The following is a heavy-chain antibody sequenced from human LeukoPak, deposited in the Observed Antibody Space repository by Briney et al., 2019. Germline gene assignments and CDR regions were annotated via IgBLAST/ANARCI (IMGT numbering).Heavy chain of an antibody. CDR2: ISSGSGYI. CDR3: AREWSGYDYKKLDY. J-gene: IGHJ4*02. V-gene: IGHV3-21*01. CDR1: GFTFSSFT. Sequence: GGSLRLSCAASGFTFSSFTMTWVRQAPGKGLEWVSGISSGSGYIYYADSVKGRFTISRDNAKNSLYLQMNSLRAEDTAVYYCAREWSGYDYKKLDYWGQGTLVTVSS. D-gene: IGHD5-12*01.